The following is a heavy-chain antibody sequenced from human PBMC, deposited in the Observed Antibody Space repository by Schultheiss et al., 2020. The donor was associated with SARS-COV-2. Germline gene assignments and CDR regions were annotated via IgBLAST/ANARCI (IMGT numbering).Heavy chain of an antibody. CDR3: ARDSTYCSGDCSFDY. Sequence: GGSLRLSCAASGFTFSRYGMHWVRQAPGKGLEGVAVIWYDGSNKYYTDSVKDRFTISRDNSKNTLYLQMNSLRAEDTAIYYCARDSTYCSGDCSFDYWGQGTLVTVSS. J-gene: IGHJ4*02. CDR1: GFTFSRYG. CDR2: IWYDGSNK. D-gene: IGHD2-21*02. V-gene: IGHV3-33*01.